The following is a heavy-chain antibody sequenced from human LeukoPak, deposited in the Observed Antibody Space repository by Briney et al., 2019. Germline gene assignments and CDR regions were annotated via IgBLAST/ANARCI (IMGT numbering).Heavy chain of an antibody. J-gene: IGHJ3*02. V-gene: IGHV4-34*01. CDR1: GGCFSGYY. CDR3: ARGPVVPAAMSLFDI. CDR2: INHSGST. D-gene: IGHD2-2*01. Sequence: SETLSLTCAVYGGCFSGYYCSWIRQPPAKGLHWIGEINHSGSTNYYPSLKSRVTISVDTSKNQFSLKLSSVTAADTAVYYCARGPVVPAAMSLFDIWGQGTMVTVSS.